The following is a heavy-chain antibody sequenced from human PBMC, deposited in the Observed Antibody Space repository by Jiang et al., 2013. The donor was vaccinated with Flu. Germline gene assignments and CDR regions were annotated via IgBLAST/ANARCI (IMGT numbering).Heavy chain of an antibody. Sequence: WIRQPPGKGLEWIGFIYTSGRINYNPSLKSRVTISLDTSKNQFSLKLSSVTAADTAVYYCARVAYGEGYYFDYWGQGTLVTVSS. V-gene: IGHV4-4*09. CDR2: IYTSGRI. CDR3: ARVAYGEGYYFDY. D-gene: IGHD4-17*01. J-gene: IGHJ4*02.